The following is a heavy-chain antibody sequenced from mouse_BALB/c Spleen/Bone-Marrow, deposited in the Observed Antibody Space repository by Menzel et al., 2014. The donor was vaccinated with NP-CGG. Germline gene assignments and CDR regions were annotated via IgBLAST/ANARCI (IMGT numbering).Heavy chain of an antibody. Sequence: VKLMESGPGLVAPSQSLSITCTVSGFSLTTYGVYWVRQPPGKGLEWLGVIWAGGSTNYNSALMSRLSISKDNSKSQVFLKMNGLQTDDTAMYYCARGYDYDSFAYWGQGTLVTVSA. CDR3: ARGYDYDSFAY. CDR2: IWAGGST. D-gene: IGHD2-4*01. V-gene: IGHV2-9*02. J-gene: IGHJ3*01. CDR1: GFSLTTYG.